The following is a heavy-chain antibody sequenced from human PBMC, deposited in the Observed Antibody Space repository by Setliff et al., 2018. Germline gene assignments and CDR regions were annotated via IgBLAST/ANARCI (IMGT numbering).Heavy chain of an antibody. CDR1: GASITNINYY. CDR2: MYFSGST. CDR3: ARAPRYFDPTGSYFDY. Sequence: SETLSLTCTVSGASITNINYYWGLIRQPPGKGLEWIGSMYFSGSTYYNPSLKSRVTMSIDKSKNEFSLKMSSVTAADTAVYYCARAPRYFDPTGSYFDYWGQGTLVTVSS. D-gene: IGHD3-9*01. V-gene: IGHV4-39*07. J-gene: IGHJ4*02.